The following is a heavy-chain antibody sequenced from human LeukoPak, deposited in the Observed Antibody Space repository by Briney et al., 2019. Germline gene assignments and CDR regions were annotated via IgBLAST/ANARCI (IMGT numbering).Heavy chain of an antibody. CDR2: IYYSGST. J-gene: IGHJ4*02. D-gene: IGHD6-13*01. Sequence: PSETLSLTCTVSGGSISSYYWSWIRQSPGKGLEWIGYIYYSGSTKYNPSLKGRVTISVDTSKNQFSLKLSSVTTADTAVYHCSSGSGYRIENWGQGTLVTVSS. V-gene: IGHV4-59*01. CDR1: GGSISSYY. CDR3: SSGSGYRIEN.